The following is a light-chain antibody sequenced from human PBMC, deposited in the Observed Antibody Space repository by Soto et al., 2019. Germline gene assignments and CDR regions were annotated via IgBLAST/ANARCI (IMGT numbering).Light chain of an antibody. CDR2: EVS. CDR1: HSDVGSYNL. CDR3: CSYAGSTTQTYV. V-gene: IGLV2-23*02. Sequence: QSALTQPASVSGSPLQSITISCTGTHSDVGSYNLVSWYQQHPGKAPKVIIYEVSERPSGVSDRFSGSKSGNTASLMISGLQAEDEADYYCCSYAGSTTQTYVFGSGTKVTVL. J-gene: IGLJ1*01.